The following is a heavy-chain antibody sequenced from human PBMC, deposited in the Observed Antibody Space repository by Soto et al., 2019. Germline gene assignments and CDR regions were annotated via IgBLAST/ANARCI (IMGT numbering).Heavy chain of an antibody. D-gene: IGHD4-17*01. CDR1: GFPFSSYA. V-gene: IGHV3-23*01. Sequence: GGSLRLSCAASGFPFSSYAMHWVRQAPGKGLEWVSVISDSGGNTYYADSVKGRFTISRDNSKNTLYLQMNSLRAEDTAVYYCAKDVRTVTPYYFDYWGQGTLVTVSS. CDR2: ISDSGGNT. CDR3: AKDVRTVTPYYFDY. J-gene: IGHJ4*02.